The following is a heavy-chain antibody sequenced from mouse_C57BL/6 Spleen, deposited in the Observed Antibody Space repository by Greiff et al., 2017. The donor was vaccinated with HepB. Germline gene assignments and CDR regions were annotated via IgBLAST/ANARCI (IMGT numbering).Heavy chain of an antibody. CDR1: GYTFTGYW. CDR3: ARWITTVVAGDYAMDY. Sequence: QVQLKQSGAELMKPGASVKLSCKATGYTFTGYWIEWVKQRPGHGLEWIGEILPGSGSTNYNEKFKGKATLTADKSSSTAYMQLSSLTSEDSAVYFCARWITTVVAGDYAMDYWGQGTSVTVSS. V-gene: IGHV1-9*01. J-gene: IGHJ4*01. CDR2: ILPGSGST. D-gene: IGHD1-1*01.